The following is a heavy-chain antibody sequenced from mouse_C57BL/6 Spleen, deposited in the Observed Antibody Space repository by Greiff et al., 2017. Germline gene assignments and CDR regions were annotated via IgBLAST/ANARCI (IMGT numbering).Heavy chain of an antibody. J-gene: IGHJ4*01. V-gene: IGHV3-1*01. Sequence: VQLKESGPGMVKPSQSLSLTCTVTGYSITSGYDWHWIRHFPGNKLEWMGYISYSGSTNYNPSLKSRISITHDTSKNHFFLKLNSVTTEDTATYYCARAQLGEDAMDDWGQGTSVTVSS. D-gene: IGHD4-1*02. CDR3: ARAQLGEDAMDD. CDR2: ISYSGST. CDR1: GYSITSGYD.